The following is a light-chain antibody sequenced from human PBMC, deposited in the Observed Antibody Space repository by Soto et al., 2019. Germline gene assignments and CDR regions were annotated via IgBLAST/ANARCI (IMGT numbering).Light chain of an antibody. Sequence: DIQMTQSPSSLSASVGDRVTITCQASQDISNYLNWYQQKPGKAPKLLIYDASNLETGVPSMFIGSGSGTDFTFTISSLQPEDIATYYCQQYDNLPPYTFGQGTKLEIK. CDR2: DAS. CDR3: QQYDNLPPYT. CDR1: QDISNY. J-gene: IGKJ2*01. V-gene: IGKV1-33*01.